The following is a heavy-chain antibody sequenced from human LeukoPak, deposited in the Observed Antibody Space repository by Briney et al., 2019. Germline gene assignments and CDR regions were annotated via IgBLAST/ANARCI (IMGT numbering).Heavy chain of an antibody. CDR1: GYTFTSYH. CDR2: INPSGGTT. CDR3: ARKGASDY. Sequence: ASVKVSCKASGYTFTSYHMHWVRHAPEQGLEWMGIINPSGGTTNYAQKFRGRVTMTRDTSISTAYLELSSLTSDDTAVYYCARKGASDYWGQGTLVTVSS. J-gene: IGHJ4*02. V-gene: IGHV1-46*01.